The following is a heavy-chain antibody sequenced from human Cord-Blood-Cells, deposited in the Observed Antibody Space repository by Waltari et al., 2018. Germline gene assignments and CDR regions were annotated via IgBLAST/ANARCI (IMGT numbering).Heavy chain of an antibody. J-gene: IGHJ4*02. CDR2: INHSGST. V-gene: IGHV4-34*01. D-gene: IGHD6-13*01. CDR1: GGSFSGYY. Sequence: QVQLQQWGAGLLKPSETLSLTCAVYGGSFSGYYWSWIRQPPGKGLEWIGEINHSGSTNYNPSLKSRVTISVDTSKNQFSLKLSSVTAADTAVYYCARTPEIAAAGTPNFDYWGQGTLVTVSS. CDR3: ARTPEIAAAGTPNFDY.